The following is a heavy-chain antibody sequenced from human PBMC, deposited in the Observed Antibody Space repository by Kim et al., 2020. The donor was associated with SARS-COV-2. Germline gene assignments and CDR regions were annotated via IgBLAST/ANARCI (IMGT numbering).Heavy chain of an antibody. Sequence: SETLSLTCTVSGGSISSSSYYWGWIRQPPGKGLEWIGSIYYSGSTYYNPSLKSRVTISVDTSKNQFSLKLSSVTAADTAVYYCARQLQVDYWGQGTLVTVSS. CDR3: ARQLQVDY. CDR1: GGSISSSSYY. V-gene: IGHV4-39*01. J-gene: IGHJ4*02. CDR2: IYYSGST.